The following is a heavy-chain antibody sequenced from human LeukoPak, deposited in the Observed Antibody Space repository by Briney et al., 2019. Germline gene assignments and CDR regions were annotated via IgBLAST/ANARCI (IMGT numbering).Heavy chain of an antibody. CDR1: GFTFSSYS. V-gene: IGHV3-21*01. Sequence: GGSLRLSSAASGFTFSSYSMNWIRQAPGKGLEWVSSISSSSSYIYYADSVKGRFTISRDNAKNSLYLQMNSLRAEDTAVYYCARGATVGATNNFGYWGQGTLVTVSS. CDR3: ARGATVGATNNFGY. J-gene: IGHJ4*02. D-gene: IGHD1-26*01. CDR2: ISSSSSYI.